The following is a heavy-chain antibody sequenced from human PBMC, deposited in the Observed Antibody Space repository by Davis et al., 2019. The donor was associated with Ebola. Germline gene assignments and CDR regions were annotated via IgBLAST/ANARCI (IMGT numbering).Heavy chain of an antibody. CDR3: ARDMGRG. Sequence: GRSLRLSCAASGSTLSSHCMSWVRQAPGKGLEWVANIKQDGSEKYYVDSVKGQFTISRDNDKNSLYLQMNSLRAEDTAVYYCARDMGRGWGQGTLVTVSS. CDR2: IKQDGSEK. J-gene: IGHJ4*02. D-gene: IGHD3-10*01. V-gene: IGHV3-7*01. CDR1: GSTLSSHC.